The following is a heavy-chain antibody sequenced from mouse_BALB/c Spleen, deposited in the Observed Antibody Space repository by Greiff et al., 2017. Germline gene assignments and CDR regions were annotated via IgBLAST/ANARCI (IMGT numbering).Heavy chain of an antibody. CDR2: ISYSGST. J-gene: IGHJ2*01. Sequence: VQLKESGPSLVKPSQTLSLTCSVTGDSITSGYWNWIRKFPGNKLEYMGYISYSGSTYYNPSLKSRISITRDTSKNQYYLQLNSVTTEDTATYYCARGIYYYGSSAFDYWGQGTTLTVSS. CDR1: GDSITSGY. CDR3: ARGIYYYGSSAFDY. V-gene: IGHV3-8*02. D-gene: IGHD1-1*01.